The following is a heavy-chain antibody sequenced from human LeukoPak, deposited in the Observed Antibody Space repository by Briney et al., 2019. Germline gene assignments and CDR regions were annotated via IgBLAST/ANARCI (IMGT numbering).Heavy chain of an antibody. Sequence: ASVRVSCKASGHTFTNYYIHWVRQAPGQGLEWMGWINPNSGGTNYARKFQGRVTMTRDTSISTAYMELARLRSDDTAVYFCTRCRYGDNAWFDPWGQGTLVTVSS. CDR2: INPNSGGT. J-gene: IGHJ5*02. CDR1: GHTFTNYY. V-gene: IGHV1-2*02. D-gene: IGHD4-17*01. CDR3: TRCRYGDNAWFDP.